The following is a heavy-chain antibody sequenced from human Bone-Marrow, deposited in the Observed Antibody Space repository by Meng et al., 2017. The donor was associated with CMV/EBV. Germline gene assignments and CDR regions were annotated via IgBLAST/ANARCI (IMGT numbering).Heavy chain of an antibody. J-gene: IGHJ6*02. V-gene: IGHV1-18*01. Sequence: ASVKVSCQASGYTFTSYGISWVRQAPGQGLEWMGWISAYNGNTNYAQKLQGRVTMTTDTSTSTAYMELRSLRSDDTAVYYCARSDLNYDFWSGYYNRYYGMDVWGQGTTVTVSS. D-gene: IGHD3-3*01. CDR2: ISAYNGNT. CDR3: ARSDLNYDFWSGYYNRYYGMDV. CDR1: GYTFTSYG.